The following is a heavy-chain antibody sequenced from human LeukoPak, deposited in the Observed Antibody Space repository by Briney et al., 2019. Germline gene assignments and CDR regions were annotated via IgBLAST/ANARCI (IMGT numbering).Heavy chain of an antibody. J-gene: IGHJ5*02. CDR3: AKSSGWALRYNWFDP. CDR1: GFTFSSHA. Sequence: GGSLRLSCAASGFTFSSHAMSWVRQTPGKGLEWVSGISGGDGGTYYADSVKGRFTISRDSSKNTLYLQMNSLRAEDTAVYYCAKSSGWALRYNWFDPWGQGTLVTVSS. V-gene: IGHV3-23*01. D-gene: IGHD6-19*01. CDR2: ISGGDGGT.